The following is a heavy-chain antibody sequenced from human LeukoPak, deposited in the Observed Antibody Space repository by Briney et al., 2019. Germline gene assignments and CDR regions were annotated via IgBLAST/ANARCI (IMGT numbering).Heavy chain of an antibody. J-gene: IGHJ6*03. CDR3: AKGDSSVPNYYYMDV. V-gene: IGHV3-23*01. D-gene: IGHD3-22*01. CDR2: ISGSGGST. CDR1: GFTFSSYA. Sequence: GGSLRLSCAASGFTFSSYAMSWVRQAPGKGLEWVSAISGSGGSTYYADSVKGRFTISRDNSKNTLYLQMNSLRAEDTAVYYCAKGDSSVPNYYYMDVWGKGTTVTVSS.